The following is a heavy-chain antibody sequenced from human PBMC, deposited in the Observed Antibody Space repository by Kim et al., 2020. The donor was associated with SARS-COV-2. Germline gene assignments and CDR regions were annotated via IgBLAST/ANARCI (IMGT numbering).Heavy chain of an antibody. CDR1: GFTFSSYG. CDR2: ISYDGSNK. D-gene: IGHD1-7*01. Sequence: GGSLRLSCAASGFTFSSYGMHWVRQAPGKGLEWVAVISYDGSNKYYADSVKGRFTISRDNSKNTLYLQMNSLRAEDTAVYYCAKDLNWNFFADYYYGMDVWGQGTTVTVSS. J-gene: IGHJ6*02. CDR3: AKDLNWNFFADYYYGMDV. V-gene: IGHV3-30*18.